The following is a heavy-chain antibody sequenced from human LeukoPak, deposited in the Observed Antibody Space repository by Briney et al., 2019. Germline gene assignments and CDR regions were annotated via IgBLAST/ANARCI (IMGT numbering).Heavy chain of an antibody. V-gene: IGHV1-46*01. CDR1: GYSFTTYY. CDR2: INPSGTST. D-gene: IGHD3-22*01. CDR3: ARGPPGRVYDSSKKGLFDP. J-gene: IGHJ5*02. Sequence: ASVKVSCKASGYSFTTYYLHWVRQAPGQGLEWMGIINPSGTSTTYAQKFQGRVTMTMGTSTSTVYMELSSLRSEDTAMYYCARGPPGRVYDSSKKGLFDPWGQGTLVTVSS.